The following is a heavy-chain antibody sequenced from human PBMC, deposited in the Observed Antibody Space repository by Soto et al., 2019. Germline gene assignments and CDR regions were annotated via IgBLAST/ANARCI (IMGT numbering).Heavy chain of an antibody. CDR3: ARAANLGYCSGGSCYSVQHYYYYMDV. D-gene: IGHD2-15*01. V-gene: IGHV4-34*01. CDR1: GGSFSGYY. J-gene: IGHJ6*03. CDR2: INHSGST. Sequence: SETLSLTCAVYGGSFSGYYWSWIRQPPGKGLEWIGEINHSGSTNYNPSLKSRVTLSVDTSKNQFSLKLCSVTAADTAVYYCARAANLGYCSGGSCYSVQHYYYYMDVWGKGTTVTVSS.